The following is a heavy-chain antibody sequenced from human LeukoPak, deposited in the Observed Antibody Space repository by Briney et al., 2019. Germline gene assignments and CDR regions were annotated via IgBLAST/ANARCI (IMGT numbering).Heavy chain of an antibody. J-gene: IGHJ4*02. CDR3: ARDHGYSGYDYGY. CDR1: GFTFSTYW. Sequence: SGGSLRLSCAASGFTFSTYWMSWVRQAPGKGLEWVANIKQDGSEKYYVDSVKGRFTISRDNAKNSLNLQMNSLRAEDTAVYYCARDHGYSGYDYGYWGQGTLVTVSS. D-gene: IGHD5-12*01. V-gene: IGHV3-7*01. CDR2: IKQDGSEK.